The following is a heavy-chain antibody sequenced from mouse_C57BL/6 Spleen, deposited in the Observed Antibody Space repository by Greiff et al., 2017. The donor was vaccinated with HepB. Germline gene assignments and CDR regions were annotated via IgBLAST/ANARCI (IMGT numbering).Heavy chain of an antibody. D-gene: IGHD1-1*01. CDR1: GYAFSSYW. J-gene: IGHJ2*01. CDR3: ARSGELLRLDY. Sequence: VQLQQSGAELVKPGASVKISCKASGYAFSSYWMNWVKQRPGKGLEWIGQIYPGDGDTNYNGKFKGKTTLTADKSSSTAYMQLSSLTSEDSAVYFCARSGELLRLDYWGQGTTLTVSS. V-gene: IGHV1-80*01. CDR2: IYPGDGDT.